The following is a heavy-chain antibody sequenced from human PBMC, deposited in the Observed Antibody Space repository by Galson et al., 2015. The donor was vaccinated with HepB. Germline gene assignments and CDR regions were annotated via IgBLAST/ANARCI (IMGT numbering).Heavy chain of an antibody. Sequence: SLRLSCAASGFTFSSYWMHWVRQAPGKGLVWVSGIESDGSSANYAGSVRGRFTISRDNAKNTLYLHMNSLRAEDTAVYYCASQYYYDDSVGYYYPDYWGQGTLVTVSS. J-gene: IGHJ4*02. CDR1: GFTFSSYW. CDR2: IESDGSSA. D-gene: IGHD3-22*01. V-gene: IGHV3-74*01. CDR3: ASQYYYDDSVGYYYPDY.